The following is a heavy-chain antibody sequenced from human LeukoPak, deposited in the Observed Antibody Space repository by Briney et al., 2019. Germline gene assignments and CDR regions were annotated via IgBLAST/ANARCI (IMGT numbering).Heavy chain of an antibody. CDR2: ISVGGAN. CDR3: ARGFPLYSGTYSDTFDI. J-gene: IGHJ3*02. Sequence: PSETLSLTCTVSGGSISSYYWSWIRQSPGKGLEWIGYISVGGANNYNPSLKSRVSISVDTSKNQFSLRLSSVTAADTALYYCARGFPLYSGTYSDTFDIWGRGTMVTVSS. D-gene: IGHD1-26*01. CDR1: GGSISSYY. V-gene: IGHV4-59*01.